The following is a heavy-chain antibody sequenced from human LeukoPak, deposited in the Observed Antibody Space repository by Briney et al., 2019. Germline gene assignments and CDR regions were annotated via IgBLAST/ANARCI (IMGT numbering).Heavy chain of an antibody. D-gene: IGHD6-19*01. Sequence: GGTLRLSCVASGFTFSSYGMSWVRQAPGKGLEWVSYVSATGYTTSYADSVKGRFTISRDNAKNTVFLQMNSLRAEDTAVYYCARVNSSGWGSYYYYYMDVWGKGTTVTISS. V-gene: IGHV3-23*01. J-gene: IGHJ6*03. CDR1: GFTFSSYG. CDR2: VSATGYTT. CDR3: ARVNSSGWGSYYYYYMDV.